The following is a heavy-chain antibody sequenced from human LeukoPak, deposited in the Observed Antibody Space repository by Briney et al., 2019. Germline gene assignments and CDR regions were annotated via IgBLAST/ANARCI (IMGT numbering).Heavy chain of an antibody. CDR2: ISYDGNKK. CDR1: GFTFSDYA. J-gene: IGHJ6*02. CDR3: ARDSYYYYYAMDV. Sequence: GGSLRLSCAASGFTFSDYAFLWVRQAPGKGLEWVAFISYDGNKKYYANSVKGRFTISRDNSKNTLYLQMNSLRAEDTAVYYCARDSYYYYYAMDVWGQGTTVTVSS. V-gene: IGHV3-30-3*01.